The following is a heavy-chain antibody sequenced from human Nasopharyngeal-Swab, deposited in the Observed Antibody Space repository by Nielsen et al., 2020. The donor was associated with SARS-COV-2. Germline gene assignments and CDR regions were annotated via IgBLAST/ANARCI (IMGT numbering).Heavy chain of an antibody. D-gene: IGHD2-2*02. V-gene: IGHV3-11*04. J-gene: IGHJ6*03. CDR1: GFTFSDYY. CDR2: ISSSGSTI. Sequence: GESLKISCAASGFTFSDYYMSWIRQAPGKGLEWVSYISSSGSTIYYADSVKGRFTISRDNAKNSLYLQMNSLRAEDTAVYYCARDKPAAIRRYYYYMDVWGKGTTVTVSS. CDR3: ARDKPAAIRRYYYYMDV.